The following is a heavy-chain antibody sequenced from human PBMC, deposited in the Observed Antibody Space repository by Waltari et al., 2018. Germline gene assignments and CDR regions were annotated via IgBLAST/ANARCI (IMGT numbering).Heavy chain of an antibody. D-gene: IGHD4-17*01. CDR3: ARYCTASCYGGLDY. V-gene: IGHV3-23*01. J-gene: IGHJ4*02. Sequence: EVQLLESGGNLVQPGGSLRLSCAASGFTFSNYAMNWVRQAPGKGLEGVSGISARAATTRHADSFKGRFTISRDNSRNTLYLQLDRLRAEDTAVYYCARYCTASCYGGLDYWGRGTLVTAAS. CDR2: ISARAATT. CDR1: GFTFSNYA.